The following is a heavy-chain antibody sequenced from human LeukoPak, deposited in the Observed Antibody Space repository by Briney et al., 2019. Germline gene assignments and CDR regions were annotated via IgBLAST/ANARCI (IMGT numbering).Heavy chain of an antibody. CDR3: AKGGKWDVTPFDY. Sequence: GGSLRLSCLTSGFTLSTNAMSWVRQAPGKGLEWISGISGSGASTYYADSVKGRFTISRDDSRNTLYLQMNSLRGDDTAVYYCAKGGKWDVTPFDYWGQGTLVTVSS. D-gene: IGHD1-26*01. CDR1: GFTLSTNA. CDR2: ISGSGAST. V-gene: IGHV3-23*01. J-gene: IGHJ4*02.